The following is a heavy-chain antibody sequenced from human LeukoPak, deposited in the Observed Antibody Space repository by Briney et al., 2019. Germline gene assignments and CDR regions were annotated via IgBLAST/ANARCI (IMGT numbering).Heavy chain of an antibody. D-gene: IGHD3-10*01. V-gene: IGHV3-21*01. Sequence: SGGSLRLSCAASGFTFSSYSMNWVRQAPGKGLEWVSSISSSSSYIYYADSVKGRFTISRDNAKNSLYLQMNSLRAEDTAVYYCARGGPHYGSGSYYKWGQGTLVTVSS. J-gene: IGHJ4*02. CDR2: ISSSSSYI. CDR3: ARGGPHYGSGSYYK. CDR1: GFTFSSYS.